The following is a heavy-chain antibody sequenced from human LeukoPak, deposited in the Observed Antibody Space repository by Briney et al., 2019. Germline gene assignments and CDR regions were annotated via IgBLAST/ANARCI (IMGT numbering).Heavy chain of an antibody. CDR2: INHSGSI. CDR3: AKVYSSSSRDSFDV. Sequence: SETLSLTCAVYGASFSGYYWSWIRQTPGKGLEWMGEINHSGSISYNPSLKSRITISVDTCKSQFSLELRSVNAADTAVYYCAKVYSSSSRDSFDVWGQGTMVTVSS. CDR1: GASFSGYY. D-gene: IGHD6-6*01. V-gene: IGHV4-34*01. J-gene: IGHJ3*01.